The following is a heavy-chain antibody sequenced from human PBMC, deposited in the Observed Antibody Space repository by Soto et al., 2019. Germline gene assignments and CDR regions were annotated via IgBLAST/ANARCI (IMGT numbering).Heavy chain of an antibody. CDR1: GFTFSGYG. CDR2: ISYDGSNK. J-gene: IGHJ6*02. CDR3: AKDLGVVVPAALMDV. D-gene: IGHD2-2*01. Sequence: GGSLRLSCAASGFTFSGYGMHWVRQAPGKGLEWVAVISYDGSNKYYADSVKGRFTISRDNSKNTLYLQMNSLRAEDTAVYYCAKDLGVVVPAALMDVWGQGTTVTVSS. V-gene: IGHV3-30*18.